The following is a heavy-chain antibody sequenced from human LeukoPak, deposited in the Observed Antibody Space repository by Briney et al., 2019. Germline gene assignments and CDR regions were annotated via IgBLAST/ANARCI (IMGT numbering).Heavy chain of an antibody. CDR3: ARDRTYIGPIDY. CDR1: GFTFSSYA. CDR2: ISYDGSNK. J-gene: IGHJ4*02. D-gene: IGHD1-26*01. Sequence: GGSLRLSCAASGFTFSSYAMHWVRQAPGKGLEWVAVISYDGSNKYYADSVKGRFTISRVNSKNTLYLQMNSLRAEDTAVYYCARDRTYIGPIDYWGQGTLVTVSS. V-gene: IGHV3-30-3*01.